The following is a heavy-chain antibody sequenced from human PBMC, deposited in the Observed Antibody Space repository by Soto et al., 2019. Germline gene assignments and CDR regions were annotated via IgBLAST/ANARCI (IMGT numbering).Heavy chain of an antibody. D-gene: IGHD6-13*01. CDR3: ARFSGIAAAGTPYYYYYYMDV. CDR1: GGSFSGYY. V-gene: IGHV4-34*01. J-gene: IGHJ6*03. CDR2: INHSGST. Sequence: SETLSLTCAVYGGSFSGYYWSWIRQPPGKGLEWIGEINHSGSTNYNPSLKSRVTISVDTSKNQFSLKLSSVTAADTAVYCCARFSGIAAAGTPYYYYYYMDVWGKGTTVTVSS.